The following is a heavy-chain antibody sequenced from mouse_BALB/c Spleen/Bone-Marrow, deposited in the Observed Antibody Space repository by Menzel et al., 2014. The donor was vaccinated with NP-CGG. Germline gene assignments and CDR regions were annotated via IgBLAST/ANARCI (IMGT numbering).Heavy chain of an antibody. D-gene: IGHD1-1*01. V-gene: IGHV2-2*02. CDR2: IWSGGST. J-gene: IGHJ4*01. CDR1: GFSLTSYG. Sequence: QVQLQQSGPGLVQPSQSLSITCTVSGFSLTSYGVHWVRQSPGKGLEWLGVIWSGGSTGYNAAFISRLSISKDNSKSQVFFKMNSLQANDTAIYYCARNLLLRRAMDYWGQGTSVTVSS. CDR3: ARNLLLRRAMDY.